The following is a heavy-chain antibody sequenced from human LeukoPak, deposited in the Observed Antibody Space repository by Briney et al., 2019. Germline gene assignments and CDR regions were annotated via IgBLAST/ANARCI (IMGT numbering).Heavy chain of an antibody. V-gene: IGHV3-33*01. Sequence: GGSLRLSCAASGFTFSRFGMHWVRQAPGKGLEWVAVIWYDGSNKYYVDSVKGRFTISRDNSKNTLYLEMNRLRAEDTAVYYCARDYYYDSSGYWDYYFDYWGQGTLVSVSS. CDR2: IWYDGSNK. CDR1: GFTFSRFG. CDR3: ARDYYYDSSGYWDYYFDY. D-gene: IGHD3-22*01. J-gene: IGHJ4*02.